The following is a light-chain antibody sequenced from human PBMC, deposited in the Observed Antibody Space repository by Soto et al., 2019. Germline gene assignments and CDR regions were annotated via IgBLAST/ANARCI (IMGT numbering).Light chain of an antibody. CDR3: QHYGGMWT. CDR2: KAS. Sequence: DIQMTQSPSTLSGSVGDRVTITCRASQTISSWLAWYQQKPGKAPKLLIYKASTLKSGVPSRFSGSGSGTEFILTISSLQPDDFATYWCQHYGGMWTFGQGTKVDI. J-gene: IGKJ1*01. V-gene: IGKV1-5*03. CDR1: QTISSW.